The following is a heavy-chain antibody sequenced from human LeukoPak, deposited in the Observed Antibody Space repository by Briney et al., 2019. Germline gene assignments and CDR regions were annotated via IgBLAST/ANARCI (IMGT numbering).Heavy chain of an antibody. CDR1: GFTFSSYS. D-gene: IGHD1-7*01. Sequence: PGGSLRLSCAASGFTFSSYSINWVRQAPGKGLEWVSSIDSSSSYIYYADSVKGRLTISRDNAKTSLFLQMNSLRVEDTAVYYCARPGITGTMGYGAFDIWGQGTRVTVSS. J-gene: IGHJ3*02. V-gene: IGHV3-21*01. CDR2: IDSSSSYI. CDR3: ARPGITGTMGYGAFDI.